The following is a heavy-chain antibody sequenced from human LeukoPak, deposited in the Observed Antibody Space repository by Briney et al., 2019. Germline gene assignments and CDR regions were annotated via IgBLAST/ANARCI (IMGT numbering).Heavy chain of an antibody. CDR2: IKQDGSEK. D-gene: IGHD2-21*02. CDR1: GFPFSSHG. J-gene: IGHJ5*02. V-gene: IGHV3-7*01. CDR3: ARDRLAVVTRRDYNWFDP. Sequence: PGGTLRLSCAASGFPFSSHGMSWVRQAPGKGLEWVANIKQDGSEKYYVDSVKGRFTISRDNAKNSLYLQMNSLRAEDTAVYYCARDRLAVVTRRDYNWFDPWGQGTLVTVSS.